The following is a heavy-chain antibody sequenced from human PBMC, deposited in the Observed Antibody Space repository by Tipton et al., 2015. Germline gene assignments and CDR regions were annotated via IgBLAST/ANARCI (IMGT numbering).Heavy chain of an antibody. Sequence: SLRLSCAASGFTFSAHYMDWVRQAPGQGLEWVGRSRNDANGYTTEDAASVSVRFTISRDATKESLYLQMNSLKTEDTALYYCARGLIRTGNNKYSFVYWGLGTLVTVSS. CDR3: ARGLIRTGNNKYSFVY. CDR2: SRNDANGYTT. D-gene: IGHD1/OR15-1a*01. J-gene: IGHJ4*02. CDR1: GFTFSAHY. V-gene: IGHV3-72*01.